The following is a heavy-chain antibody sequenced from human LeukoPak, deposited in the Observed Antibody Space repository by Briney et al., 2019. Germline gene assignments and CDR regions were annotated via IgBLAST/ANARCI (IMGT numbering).Heavy chain of an antibody. CDR1: GYTFTGYY. CDR2: INPNSGGT. V-gene: IGHV1-2*02. D-gene: IGHD3-9*01. Sequence: ASVKVSCKASGYTFTGYYMHWVRQAPGQGLEWMGWINPNSGGTNYAQKFQGRVTMTRDTSISTAYMELSRLRSGDTAVYYCASTDPYYDILTGGFDPWGQGTLVTVSS. CDR3: ASTDPYYDILTGGFDP. J-gene: IGHJ5*02.